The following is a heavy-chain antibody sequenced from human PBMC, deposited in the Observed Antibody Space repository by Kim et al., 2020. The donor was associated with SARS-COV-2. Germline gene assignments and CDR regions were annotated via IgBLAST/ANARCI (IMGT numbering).Heavy chain of an antibody. Sequence: SETLSPTCTVSGGSISRSNYYWGWIRQPPGKGLEWIGSIHFSGSTFYNPSLNSRVIISVDTSRNQFSLNLSSVPAADTAFYYCGRAPGYGYSWYFDRWDRGTLVTVSS. J-gene: IGHJ2*01. CDR3: GRAPGYGYSWYFDR. V-gene: IGHV4-39*07. CDR1: GGSISRSNYY. CDR2: IHFSGST. D-gene: IGHD5-18*01.